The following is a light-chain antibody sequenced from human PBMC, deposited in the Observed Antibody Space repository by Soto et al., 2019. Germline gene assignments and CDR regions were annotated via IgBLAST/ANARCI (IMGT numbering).Light chain of an antibody. Sequence: EIVLTQSPGTLSLSPGERATLSCRASQSVSSSYFAWYQQKPGQAPRLLIYGASSKATGIQDRFSGSGSGTDFTLTTSRLEPEDVAVYCCQQYGSSPWTFGQGTKMEI. V-gene: IGKV3-20*01. J-gene: IGKJ1*01. CDR1: QSVSSSY. CDR2: GAS. CDR3: QQYGSSPWT.